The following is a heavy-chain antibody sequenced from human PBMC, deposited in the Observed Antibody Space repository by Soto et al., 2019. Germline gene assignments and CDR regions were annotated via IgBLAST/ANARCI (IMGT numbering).Heavy chain of an antibody. Sequence: QVHLVQSGAEVKKPGASVKVSCKGSGYTFTSYGITWVRQAPGQGLEWMGWISAHNGNTDYAQRRQGRVTVPRATSTRTAYMELRSLRSDDTAGYYCARGRYGDYWGQGALVTVSS. D-gene: IGHD1-1*01. CDR2: ISAHNGNT. V-gene: IGHV1-18*01. CDR1: GYTFTSYG. CDR3: ARGRYGDY. J-gene: IGHJ4*02.